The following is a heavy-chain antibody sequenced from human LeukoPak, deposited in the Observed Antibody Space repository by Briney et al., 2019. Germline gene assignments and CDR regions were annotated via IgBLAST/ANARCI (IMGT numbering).Heavy chain of an antibody. D-gene: IGHD3-3*01. CDR1: GYTFTGYY. CDR2: INPNSGGT. V-gene: IGHV1-2*02. CDR3: ARESGTIFGVNDAFDI. J-gene: IGHJ3*02. Sequence: ASVKVSCKASGYTFTGYYMHWVRQAPGQGLEWMGWINPNSGGTNYAQKFQGRVTMTRDTSISTAYMELSRLRSDDTAVYYCARESGTIFGVNDAFDIWGQGTMVTVSS.